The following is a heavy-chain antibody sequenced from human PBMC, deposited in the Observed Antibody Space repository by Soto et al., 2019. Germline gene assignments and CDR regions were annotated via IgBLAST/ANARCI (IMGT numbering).Heavy chain of an antibody. Sequence: ASVKVSCKASGYTFTGYYMHWVRQAPGQGLEWMGWINPNSGGTNYAQKFQGWVTMTRDTSISTAYMELSRLRSDDTAVYYCARGTLTAARPQLPGDRNYLPIDYWGQGTLVTVSS. V-gene: IGHV1-2*04. J-gene: IGHJ4*02. CDR2: INPNSGGT. D-gene: IGHD6-6*01. CDR3: ARGTLTAARPQLPGDRNYLPIDY. CDR1: GYTFTGYY.